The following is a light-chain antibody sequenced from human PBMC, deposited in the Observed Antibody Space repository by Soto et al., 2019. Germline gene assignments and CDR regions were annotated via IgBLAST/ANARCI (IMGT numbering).Light chain of an antibody. J-gene: IGKJ4*01. CDR3: QQYTSWPPT. CDR1: QNISSN. V-gene: IGKV3-15*01. Sequence: EIVMTQFPATLSVSPGESATLSCRASQNISSNLAWYQQKPGQAPRLLIYGASTRATIVSARFSGSGSGTEFTLTISGLQSEDLAVYYCQQYTSWPPTFGGGTKVDIK. CDR2: GAS.